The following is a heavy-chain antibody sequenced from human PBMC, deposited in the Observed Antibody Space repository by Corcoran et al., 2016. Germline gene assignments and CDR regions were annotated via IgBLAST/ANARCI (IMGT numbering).Heavy chain of an antibody. V-gene: IGHV4-34*01. CDR1: GGSFSGYY. CDR2: INHSGST. J-gene: IGHJ1*01. Sequence: QVQLQQWGAGLLKPSETLSLTCAVYGGSFSGYYWSWIRQPPGKGLEWIGEINHSGSTNYNPSLKSRVTISVDKSKNQFSLKLSSVTAADTAVYYCARGGIAAAGAGYFQHGGQGTLVTVSS. D-gene: IGHD6-13*01. CDR3: ARGGIAAAGAGYFQH.